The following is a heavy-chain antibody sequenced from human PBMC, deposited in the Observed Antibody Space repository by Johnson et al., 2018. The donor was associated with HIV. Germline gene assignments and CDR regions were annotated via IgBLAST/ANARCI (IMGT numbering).Heavy chain of an antibody. V-gene: IGHV3-30-3*01. CDR1: GFTFSSYA. CDR3: ARGRAVAGTRAFDI. Sequence: QVQLVESGGGVVKPGRSLRLSCAASGFTFSSYALHWVRQAPGQGLEWVAVISYDGSNKYYADSVKGRFTNSRDNFKNTLYLQMNSLRAEDTAVYYCARGRAVAGTRAFDIWGQGTMVTVSS. J-gene: IGHJ3*02. D-gene: IGHD6-19*01. CDR2: ISYDGSNK.